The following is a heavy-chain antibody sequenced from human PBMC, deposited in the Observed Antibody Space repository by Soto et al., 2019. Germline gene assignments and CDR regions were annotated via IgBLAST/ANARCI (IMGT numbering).Heavy chain of an antibody. CDR1: GFTFGDYA. J-gene: IGHJ4*02. CDR3: AKDMATMTTMSNFDY. D-gene: IGHD3-22*01. V-gene: IGHV3-9*01. CDR2: ISWNSDSV. Sequence: EVQLVESGGGLVQPGRSLRLSCAASGFTFGDYAMHWVRQAPGRGLEWVSAISWNSDSVGYADSVKGRFTISRDNAKNSLYLKMNSLRAEDTALYYCAKDMATMTTMSNFDYWGQGTLVTVSS.